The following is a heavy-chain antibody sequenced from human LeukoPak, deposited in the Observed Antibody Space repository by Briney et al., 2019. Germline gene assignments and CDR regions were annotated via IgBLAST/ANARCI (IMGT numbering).Heavy chain of an antibody. Sequence: PGGSLRLSCAASGSGFTFGNFAMSCVRQAPGKGLGCVSVISGSGYYTYYADSVKGRFTISRDNSKNTLYIPMNSLRAEDTAVYYCVKDGSWGDYYFYFYMDVWGKGTTVTVSS. V-gene: IGHV3-23*01. CDR2: ISGSGYYT. J-gene: IGHJ6*03. CDR3: VKDGSWGDYYFYFYMDV. D-gene: IGHD3-16*01. CDR1: GSGFTFGNFA.